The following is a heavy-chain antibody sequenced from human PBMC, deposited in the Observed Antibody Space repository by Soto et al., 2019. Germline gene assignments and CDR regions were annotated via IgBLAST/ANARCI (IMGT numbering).Heavy chain of an antibody. CDR2: IIPIFGTA. D-gene: IGHD6-13*01. CDR3: ARPSGIAAAGTGDYFDY. V-gene: IGHV1-69*01. CDR1: GGTFSSYA. J-gene: IGHJ4*02. Sequence: QVQLVQSGAEVKKPGSSVKVSCKASGGTFSSYAISWVRQVPGQGLEWMGGIIPIFGTANYAQKFQGRVTITADESTSTAYMELSSLRSEDTAVYYCARPSGIAAAGTGDYFDYWGQGTLVTVSS.